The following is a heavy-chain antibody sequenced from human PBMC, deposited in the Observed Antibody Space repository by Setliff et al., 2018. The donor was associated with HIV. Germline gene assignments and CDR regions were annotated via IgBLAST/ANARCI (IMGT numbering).Heavy chain of an antibody. V-gene: IGHV7-4-1*02. J-gene: IGHJ6*02. Sequence: ASVKVSCKASGGTFSSYVISWVRQAPGQGPEWMGGINTNTGSPTYAQGLTGRFVFSLDTSVNTAYLQVSSLETEDTAVYYCARDLPLPGIAVAASMGRDYYYSMDVWGQGTTVTVSS. D-gene: IGHD6-19*01. CDR2: INTNTGSP. CDR1: GGTFSSYV. CDR3: ARDLPLPGIAVAASMGRDYYYSMDV.